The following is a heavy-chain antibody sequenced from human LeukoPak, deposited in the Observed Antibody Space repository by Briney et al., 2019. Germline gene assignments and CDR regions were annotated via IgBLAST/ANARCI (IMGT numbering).Heavy chain of an antibody. Sequence: SETLSLTCTVSGGSLSSGDYYWSWIRQPPGKGLEWIGYIYYSGSTYYNPSLKSRVTISVDTSKNQFSLKLSSVTAADTAVYYCARGFRYCSSTSCYGGPYFDYWGQGTLVTVSS. CDR3: ARGFRYCSSTSCYGGPYFDY. CDR1: GGSLSSGDYY. D-gene: IGHD2-2*01. CDR2: IYYSGST. V-gene: IGHV4-30-4*01. J-gene: IGHJ4*02.